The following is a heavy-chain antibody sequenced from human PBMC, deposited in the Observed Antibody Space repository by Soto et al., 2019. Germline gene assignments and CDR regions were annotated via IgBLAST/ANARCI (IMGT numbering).Heavy chain of an antibody. J-gene: IGHJ6*02. D-gene: IGHD3-10*01. Sequence: GGSLRLSCAASGFTFSSYWMSWVRQAPGKGLEWVANIKQDGSEKYYVDSVKGRFTTSRDNAKNSLYLQMNSLRAEDPAVFYCARETYYYGSGSAYYYYGMDVWGQGTTVTVSS. CDR2: IKQDGSEK. V-gene: IGHV3-7*03. CDR3: ARETYYYGSGSAYYYYGMDV. CDR1: GFTFSSYW.